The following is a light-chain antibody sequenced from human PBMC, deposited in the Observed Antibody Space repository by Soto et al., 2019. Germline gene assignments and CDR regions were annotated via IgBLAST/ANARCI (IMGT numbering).Light chain of an antibody. CDR1: SGHSSYA. CDR2: LNRDGSD. J-gene: IGLJ1*01. Sequence: QLVLTQSPSASASLGASVKLTCTLSSGHSSYAIAWHQQQPEKGPRYLMQLNRDGSDSKGDGIPDRFSGSTSGAERYLPICSLRYEDEADYYCPTCGPGTQAFGTGTKLTAL. V-gene: IGLV4-69*01. CDR3: PTCGPGTQA.